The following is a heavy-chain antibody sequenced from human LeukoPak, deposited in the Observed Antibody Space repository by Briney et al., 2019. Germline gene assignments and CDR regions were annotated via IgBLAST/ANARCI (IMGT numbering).Heavy chain of an antibody. CDR2: IWSDASNR. CDR1: GFTFSTYW. CDR3: ARDAQRGFDYTNSLQY. D-gene: IGHD4-11*01. J-gene: IGHJ4*01. Sequence: PGGSLRLSCAASGFTFSTYWMSWVRQAPGKGLEWVAVIWSDASNRFYAGSVKGRFTISRDNSQNTVFLQMNSLRPEDTAIYYCARDAQRGFDYTNSLQYWGHGTLVTVSS. V-gene: IGHV3-33*07.